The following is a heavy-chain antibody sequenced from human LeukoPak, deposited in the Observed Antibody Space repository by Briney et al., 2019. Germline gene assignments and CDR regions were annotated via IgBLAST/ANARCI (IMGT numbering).Heavy chain of an antibody. CDR3: ARDEDYGDVDYFDY. D-gene: IGHD4-17*01. CDR2: ISSSSSTI. J-gene: IGHJ4*02. V-gene: IGHV3-48*04. CDR1: GFTFSTYW. Sequence: TGGSLRLSCAASGFTFSTYWMSWVRQAPGKGLEWVSYISSSSSTIYYADSVKGRFTISRDNAKNSLYLQMNSLRAEDTAVYYCARDEDYGDVDYFDYWGQGTLVTVSS.